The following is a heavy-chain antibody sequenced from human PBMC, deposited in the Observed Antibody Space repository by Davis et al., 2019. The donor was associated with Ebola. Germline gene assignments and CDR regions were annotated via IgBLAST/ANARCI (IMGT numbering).Heavy chain of an antibody. J-gene: IGHJ4*02. V-gene: IGHV3-30*03. Sequence: GESLKISCAASGFTFSSYGMHWVRQAPGKGLEWVAVISYDGSNKYYADSVKGRFTISRDNSKNTLYLQMNSLRAEDTAVYYCARDRETFYDYVWGSYRYWGQGTLVTVSS. D-gene: IGHD3-16*02. CDR3: ARDRETFYDYVWGSYRY. CDR1: GFTFSSYG. CDR2: ISYDGSNK.